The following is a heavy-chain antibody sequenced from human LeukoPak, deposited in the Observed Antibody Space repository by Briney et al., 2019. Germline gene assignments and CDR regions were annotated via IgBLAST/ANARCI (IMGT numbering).Heavy chain of an antibody. CDR3: ASRTIPAAIGSWFGP. V-gene: IGHV4-34*01. CDR1: GGSFSGYY. J-gene: IGHJ5*02. CDR2: INHSGST. Sequence: SETLSLTCAVYGGSFSGYYWSWIRQPPGKGLEWIGEINHSGSTNYNPSLKSRVTISVDTSKNQFSLKLSSVTAADTAVYYCASRTIPAAIGSWFGPWGQGTLVTVSS. D-gene: IGHD2-2*01.